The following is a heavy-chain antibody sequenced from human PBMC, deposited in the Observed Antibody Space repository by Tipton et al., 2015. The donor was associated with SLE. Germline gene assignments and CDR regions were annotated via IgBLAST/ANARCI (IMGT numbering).Heavy chain of an antibody. CDR3: ARGVYDFWTPHFDY. Sequence: TLSLTCTVSGGSISSSSYYWGWIRQPPGKGLEWIGSIYYSGSTYYNPSLKSRVTISVDTSKNQFSLKLSSVAAADTAVYYCARGVYDFWTPHFDYWGQGTLVTVSS. CDR2: IYYSGST. J-gene: IGHJ4*02. CDR1: GGSISSSSYY. D-gene: IGHD3-3*01. V-gene: IGHV4-39*07.